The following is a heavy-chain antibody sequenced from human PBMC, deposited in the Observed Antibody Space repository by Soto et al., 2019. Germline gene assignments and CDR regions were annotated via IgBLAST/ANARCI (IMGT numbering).Heavy chain of an antibody. CDR3: AKDTVAGPYYYGMDV. D-gene: IGHD6-19*01. CDR2: ISGSGGST. J-gene: IGHJ6*02. Sequence: PGGSLRLSCAASGFTFSSYAMSWVRQAPGKGLEWVSAISGSGGSTYYADSVKGRFTISRDNSKNTLYLQMNSLRAEDTAVYYCAKDTVAGPYYYGMDVWGQGTTVTVSS. CDR1: GFTFSSYA. V-gene: IGHV3-23*01.